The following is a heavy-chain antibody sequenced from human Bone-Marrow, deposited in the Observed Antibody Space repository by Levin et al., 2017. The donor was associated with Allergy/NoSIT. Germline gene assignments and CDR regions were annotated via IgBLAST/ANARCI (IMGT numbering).Heavy chain of an antibody. V-gene: IGHV3-23*01. Sequence: GGSLRLSCAASGFTFSSYAMSWVRQAPGKGLEWVSAISGSGGKTYYADSVKGRFTISRDNSRNTVFLQMNSLRAEDTAVYYCTKDSYSSSSGSDPWGQGTLVTVSS. J-gene: IGHJ5*02. CDR2: ISGSGGKT. CDR1: GFTFSSYA. D-gene: IGHD4-11*01. CDR3: TKDSYSSSSGSDP.